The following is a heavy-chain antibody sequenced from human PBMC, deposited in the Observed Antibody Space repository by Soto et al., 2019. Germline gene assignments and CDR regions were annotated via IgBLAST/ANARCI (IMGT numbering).Heavy chain of an antibody. CDR2: IYYSGST. D-gene: IGHD2-15*01. CDR3: ARHAEGYCRGGSCYSLFSFRA. Sequence: QVQLQESGPGLVKPSETLSLTCTVSGGSISSYYWSWIRQPPGKGLEWIGYIYYSGSTNYNPSLKSRVTISVDTSKNQFSLKLSSVTAADTAVYYCARHAEGYCRGGSCYSLFSFRAWGQGTLVTVSS. V-gene: IGHV4-59*08. J-gene: IGHJ5*02. CDR1: GGSISSYY.